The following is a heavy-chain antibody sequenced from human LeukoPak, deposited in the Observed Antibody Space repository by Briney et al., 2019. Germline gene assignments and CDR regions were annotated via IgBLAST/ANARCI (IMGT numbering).Heavy chain of an antibody. CDR1: GGSISSYY. CDR3: ARPRYCSGGSCYWPDAFDI. J-gene: IGHJ3*02. CDR2: IYYSGST. D-gene: IGHD2-15*01. Sequence: SETLPLTCTVSGGSISSYYWSWIRQPPGKGLEWIGYIYYSGSTNYNPSLKSRVTISVDTSKNQFSLKLSSVTAADTAVYYCARPRYCSGGSCYWPDAFDIWGQGTMVTVSS. V-gene: IGHV4-59*12.